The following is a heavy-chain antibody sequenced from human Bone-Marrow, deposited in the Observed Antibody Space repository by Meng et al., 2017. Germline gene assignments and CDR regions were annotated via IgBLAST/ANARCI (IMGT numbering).Heavy chain of an antibody. CDR1: GFPFINYW. V-gene: IGHV3-7*01. CDR3: ARLGYSSSSFDY. Sequence: GESLKISCAASGFPFINYWMTWVRQAPGKGLEWVVNINQDGSVKYFVDSAKGRFTISRDNAKNSLYLYMNSLRVEDTAVYFCARLGYSSSSFDYWGQGTLVTVSS. CDR2: INQDGSVK. J-gene: IGHJ4*02. D-gene: IGHD6-13*01.